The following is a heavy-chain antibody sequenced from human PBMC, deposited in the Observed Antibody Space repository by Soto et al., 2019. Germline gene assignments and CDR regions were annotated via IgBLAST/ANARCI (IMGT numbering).Heavy chain of an antibody. V-gene: IGHV3-48*02. CDR2: IRKPGTTM. J-gene: IGHJ4*02. CDR3: ARDAYWYSDY. D-gene: IGHD2-8*02. Sequence: GGSLRLSCAASGFTFSDYNMNWVRQAPGKGLEWVSNIRKPGTTMFYADSVKGRFTVSRDNAENSLYLQMSSLRDEDTAVYYCARDAYWYSDYWGQGTLVTVSS. CDR1: GFTFSDYN.